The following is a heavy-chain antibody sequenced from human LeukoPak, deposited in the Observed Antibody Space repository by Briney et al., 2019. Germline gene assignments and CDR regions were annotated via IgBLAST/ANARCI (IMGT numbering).Heavy chain of an antibody. CDR1: GGSFSGYY. Sequence: PSETLSLTCAVYGGSFSGYYWSWIRQPPGKGLEWIGEINHSGSTNYNPSLKSRVTISVDTSKNQFSLKLSSVTAADTAVYYCARGRECSGGSCSLDYWGQGTLVTVSS. CDR2: INHSGST. CDR3: ARGRECSGGSCSLDY. V-gene: IGHV4-34*01. J-gene: IGHJ4*02. D-gene: IGHD2-15*01.